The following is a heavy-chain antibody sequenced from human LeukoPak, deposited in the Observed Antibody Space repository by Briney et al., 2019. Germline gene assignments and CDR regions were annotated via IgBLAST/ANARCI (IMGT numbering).Heavy chain of an antibody. V-gene: IGHV1-2*02. CDR2: INPNSGGT. CDR1: GYTFTGYY. CDR3: ARSFWSGSIPMDV. D-gene: IGHD3-3*01. Sequence: GASVKVSCKASGYTFTGYYMHWVRQAPGQGLEWMGWINPNSGGTNYTQKFQGRVTMTRDTSISTAYMELSRLRSDDTAVYYCARSFWSGSIPMDVWGKGTTVTVSS. J-gene: IGHJ6*03.